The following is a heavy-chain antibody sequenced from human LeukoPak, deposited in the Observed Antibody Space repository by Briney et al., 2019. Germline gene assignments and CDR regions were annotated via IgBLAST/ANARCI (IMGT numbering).Heavy chain of an antibody. CDR3: ARSPRRDIVLIPAAAYFDY. CDR1: GDSISSNLYS. CDR2: ISYTGST. Sequence: SETLSLTCTVSGDSISSNLYSWGWIRQPPGKGLEWVASISYTGSTYYTPSLKSRVTISVDTSKNQFSLKLSSVTAADTAVYYCARSPRRDIVLIPAAAYFDYWGQGTLVTVSS. J-gene: IGHJ4*02. V-gene: IGHV4-39*07. D-gene: IGHD2-2*01.